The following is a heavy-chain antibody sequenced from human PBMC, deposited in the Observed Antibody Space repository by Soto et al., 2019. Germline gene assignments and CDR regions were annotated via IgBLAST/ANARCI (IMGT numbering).Heavy chain of an antibody. J-gene: IGHJ1*01. V-gene: IGHV4-30-4*01. CDR3: AREGYYDSSGYYYGYFQH. D-gene: IGHD3-22*01. CDR2: IYYSGST. Sequence: QVQLQESGPGLVKPSQTLSLTCTVSGGSISSGDYYWSWIRQPPGKGLEWIGYIYYSGSTYYNPPLKSRVTISVDTSKNQFSPKLSSVTAADTAVYYCAREGYYDSSGYYYGYFQHWGQGTLVTVSS. CDR1: GGSISSGDYY.